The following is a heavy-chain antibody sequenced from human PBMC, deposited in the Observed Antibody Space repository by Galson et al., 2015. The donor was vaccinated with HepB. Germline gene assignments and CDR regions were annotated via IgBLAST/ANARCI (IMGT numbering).Heavy chain of an antibody. CDR2: ISWNSDFT. D-gene: IGHD3-10*01. CDR1: GFTFEDYA. V-gene: IGHV3-9*01. CDR3: AQDLTYYYGSGSYFVGMDV. J-gene: IGHJ6*01. Sequence: ASGFTFEDYALPWVRQVPGKGLEWVSGISWNSDFTGYADSVRGRFTIPRDNAKHFLHLQMNSLRPEDTALYYCAQDLTYYYGSGSYFVGMDVWGQGTTVTVSS.